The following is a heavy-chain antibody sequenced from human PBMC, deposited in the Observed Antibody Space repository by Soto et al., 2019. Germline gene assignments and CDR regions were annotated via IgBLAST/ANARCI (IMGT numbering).Heavy chain of an antibody. Sequence: GGSLRLSCAASGFTFSTYAMNWVRQAPGKGPEWVSAISAGGGGTYYADSVKGRFTISRDNSKNTLYLQMNCLRAEDTAVYYCAKAVSYHGSYFDYWGQGTLVTVSS. CDR2: ISAGGGGT. D-gene: IGHD3-10*01. V-gene: IGHV3-23*01. CDR1: GFTFSTYA. CDR3: AKAVSYHGSYFDY. J-gene: IGHJ4*02.